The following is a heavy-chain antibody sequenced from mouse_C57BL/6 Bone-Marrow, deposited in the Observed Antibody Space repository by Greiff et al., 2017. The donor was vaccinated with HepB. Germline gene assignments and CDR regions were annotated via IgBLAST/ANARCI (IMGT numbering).Heavy chain of an antibody. CDR2: IHPNSGST. J-gene: IGHJ2*01. V-gene: IGHV1-64*01. Sequence: QVQLQQPGAELVKPGASVKLSCKASGYTFTSYWMHWVKQRPGQGLEWIGMIHPNSGSTNYNEKFKSKATLTVDKSSSSAYMQLSSLTSEDSAVYYCARGYYYGSRRGYYFDYWGQGTTLTVSS. D-gene: IGHD1-1*01. CDR1: GYTFTSYW. CDR3: ARGYYYGSRRGYYFDY.